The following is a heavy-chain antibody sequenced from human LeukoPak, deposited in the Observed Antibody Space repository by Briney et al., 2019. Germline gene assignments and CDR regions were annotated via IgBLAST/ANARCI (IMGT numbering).Heavy chain of an antibody. D-gene: IGHD3-22*01. CDR1: GGSISSGGYS. CDR3: AVNYYDSSGPDY. J-gene: IGHJ4*02. CDR2: IYHSGST. V-gene: IGHV4-30-2*01. Sequence: NPSETLSLTCAVSGGSISSGGYSWSWIRQPPGKGLEWIGYIYHSGSTYYNPSLKSRVTISVDRSKNQFSLQLNSVTPEDTAVYYCAVNYYDSSGPDYWGQGTLVTVSS.